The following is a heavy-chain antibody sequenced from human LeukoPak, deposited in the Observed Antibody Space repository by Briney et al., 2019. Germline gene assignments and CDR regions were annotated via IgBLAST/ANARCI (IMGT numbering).Heavy chain of an antibody. V-gene: IGHV3-30*18. Sequence: GRSLRLSCAASGFTFSSYGMHWVRQAPGKGLEWVAVISYDGSNKYYADSVKGRFTISRDNSKNTLYLQMNSLGAEDTAVYYCAKGLAKWRAFDIWGQGTMVTVSS. CDR3: AKGLAKWRAFDI. CDR2: ISYDGSNK. D-gene: IGHD6-19*01. J-gene: IGHJ3*02. CDR1: GFTFSSYG.